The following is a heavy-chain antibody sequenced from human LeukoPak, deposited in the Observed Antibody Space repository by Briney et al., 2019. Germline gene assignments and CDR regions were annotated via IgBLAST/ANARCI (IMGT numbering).Heavy chain of an antibody. CDR2: INHSGST. V-gene: IGHV4-34*01. CDR3: ARAERWAAARSNWFDP. J-gene: IGHJ5*02. CDR1: GGSFSGYY. Sequence: SETLSLTCAVYGGSFSGYYRSWIRQPPGKGLEWIGEINHSGSTNYNPSLKSRVTISVDTSKNQFSLKLSSVTAADTAVYYCARAERWAAARSNWFDPWGQGTLVTVSS. D-gene: IGHD6-6*01.